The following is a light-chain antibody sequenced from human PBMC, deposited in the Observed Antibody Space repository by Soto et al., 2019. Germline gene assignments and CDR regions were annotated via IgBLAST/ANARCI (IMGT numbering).Light chain of an antibody. CDR3: QKYDNLPL. Sequence: DIQMNQSPSSLSASVGDRVTITCQASQDISNNLNWYQQKPGKAPKFLNYDVSNLETGAPSRFSGSGSGTNFTFTISSLQPDGVAPYYCQKYDNLPLFGQGTRLEIK. V-gene: IGKV1-33*01. CDR2: DVS. J-gene: IGKJ5*01. CDR1: QDISNN.